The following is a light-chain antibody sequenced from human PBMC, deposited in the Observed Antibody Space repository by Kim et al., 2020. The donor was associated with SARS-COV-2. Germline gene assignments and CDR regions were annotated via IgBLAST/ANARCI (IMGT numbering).Light chain of an antibody. CDR3: QSADSSGTYWV. CDR2: KDS. J-gene: IGLJ3*02. Sequence: SYELTQPPSVSVSPGQTARITCSGDALPKQYAYWYQQKPGQAPVLVIYKDSERPSGIPERFSGSSPGTTVTLTSSGVQAEDEADYYCQSADSSGTYWVFG. V-gene: IGLV3-25*03. CDR1: ALPKQY.